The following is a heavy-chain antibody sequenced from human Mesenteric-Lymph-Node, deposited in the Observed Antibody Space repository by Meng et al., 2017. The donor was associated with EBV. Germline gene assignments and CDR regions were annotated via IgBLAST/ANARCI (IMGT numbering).Heavy chain of an antibody. CDR2: IIPLFGTA. D-gene: IGHD1-26*01. CDR3: AKDGDSGSYYGY. V-gene: IGHV1-69*01. Sequence: QVQLVQSGAEVKKXXXXXKXXCKASGGTFRNYAITWVRQAPGQGLEWMGGIIPLFGTANYAQIFQGRVKITADESTSTAYMELSSLRSEDTAVYYCAKDGDSGSYYGYWGQGTLVTVSS. J-gene: IGHJ4*02. CDR1: GGTFRNYA.